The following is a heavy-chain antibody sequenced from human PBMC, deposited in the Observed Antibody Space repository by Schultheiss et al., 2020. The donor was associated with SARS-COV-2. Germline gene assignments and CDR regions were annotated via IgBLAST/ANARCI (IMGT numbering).Heavy chain of an antibody. J-gene: IGHJ6*02. D-gene: IGHD3-22*01. V-gene: IGHV4-39*02. CDR1: GGSISSGGYY. CDR2: IYYSGST. CDR3: ARDTIYDSSGYSSGGGMDV. Sequence: SETLSLTCTVSGGSISSGGYYWSWIRQPPGKGLEWIGSIYYSGSTYYNPSLKSRVTISVDTSKNQFSLKLSSVTAADTAVYYCARDTIYDSSGYSSGGGMDVWGQGTTVTVSS.